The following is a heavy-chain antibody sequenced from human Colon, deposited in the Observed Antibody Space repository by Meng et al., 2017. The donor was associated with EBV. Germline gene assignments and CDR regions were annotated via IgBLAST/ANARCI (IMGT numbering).Heavy chain of an antibody. V-gene: IGHV4-4*02. CDR3: ARVGAYCGGDCYHPR. J-gene: IGHJ4*02. D-gene: IGHD2-21*02. CDR1: GGSLSSRNW. Sequence: QVQRGEAGPGLLKPSGTLSLTCAVSGGSLSSRNWWSWVRQPPGKGLEWIGEIYHSGSTNYNPSLKSRVTISVDESKNQFSLRLSSVTAADTAVYYCARVGAYCGGDCYHPRWGQGTLVTVSS. CDR2: IYHSGST.